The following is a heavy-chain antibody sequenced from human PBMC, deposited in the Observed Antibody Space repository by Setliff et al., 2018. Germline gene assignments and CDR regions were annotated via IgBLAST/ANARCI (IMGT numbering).Heavy chain of an antibody. CDR2: IIPVLDIT. D-gene: IGHD3-22*01. CDR3: ARHPPPPNYFDIGALDS. V-gene: IGHV1-69*04. Sequence: GASVKVSCKASGVTFSNYDITWVRQAPGQGLEWMGRIIPVLDITRYSQKFQGRGTITADKYTSIIYMELTSLRSDDTAVYYCARHPPPPNYFDIGALDSWGQGTLVTVSS. J-gene: IGHJ4*02. CDR1: GVTFSNYD.